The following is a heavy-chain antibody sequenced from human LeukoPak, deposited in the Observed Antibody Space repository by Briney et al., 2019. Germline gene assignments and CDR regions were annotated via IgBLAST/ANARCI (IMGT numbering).Heavy chain of an antibody. CDR1: GYSISSGYY. CDR2: FHHTGKT. Sequence: PSETLSLTCAVSGYSISSGYYWGWIRQPPGKGLEWIGNFHHTGKTDYNPNLKSRVTILVDTSKNQFSLRLSSVTAADTAVYYCARDGGGYYDSSVYPWDYWGWGTLVTVSS. V-gene: IGHV4-38-2*02. CDR3: ARDGGGYYDSSVYPWDY. J-gene: IGHJ4*02. D-gene: IGHD3-22*01.